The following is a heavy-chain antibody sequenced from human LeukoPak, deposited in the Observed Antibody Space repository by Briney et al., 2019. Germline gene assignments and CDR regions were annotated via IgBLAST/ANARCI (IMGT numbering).Heavy chain of an antibody. CDR1: RFTFSSYA. CDR2: ISNSGSYT. V-gene: IGHV3-23*01. CDR3: AKEVAAGRKGIDY. D-gene: IGHD6-6*01. Sequence: GGSLRLSCAASRFTFSSYAMSWVRQAPGKGLEWVSTISNSGSYTSYADSVKGRFTISRDNSKNTLYLQMNSLRAEDTATYYCAKEVAAGRKGIDYWGQGILVTVSS. J-gene: IGHJ4*02.